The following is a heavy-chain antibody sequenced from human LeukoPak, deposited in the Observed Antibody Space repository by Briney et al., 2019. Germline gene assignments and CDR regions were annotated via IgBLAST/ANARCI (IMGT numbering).Heavy chain of an antibody. CDR1: GYIFTGYY. CDR3: ARDGNEAVAGTGAVTY. CDR2: VNSNSGDT. Sequence: SVQVSCQTSGYIFTGYYMHWVRQAPGQGLDWMGWVNSNSGDTHYAQNFQGRVTMTRDTSISTAYMELSRLTSDDTAVYYCARDGNEAVAGTGAVTYWGQGTLVIVSS. J-gene: IGHJ4*02. V-gene: IGHV1-2*02. D-gene: IGHD6-19*01.